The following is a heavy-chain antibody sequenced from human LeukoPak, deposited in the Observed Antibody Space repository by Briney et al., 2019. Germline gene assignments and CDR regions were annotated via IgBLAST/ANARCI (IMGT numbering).Heavy chain of an antibody. CDR2: IYYSGST. CDR1: GGSISSSSYY. V-gene: IGHV4-39*07. J-gene: IGHJ4*02. CDR3: AREFITMVRGVRGYFDY. Sequence: SETLSLTCTVSGGSISSSSYYWGWIRQPPGKGLEWIGSIYYSGSTYYNPSLKSRVTISVDTSKNQFSLKLSSVTAADTAVYYCAREFITMVRGVRGYFDYWGQGTLVTVSS. D-gene: IGHD3-10*01.